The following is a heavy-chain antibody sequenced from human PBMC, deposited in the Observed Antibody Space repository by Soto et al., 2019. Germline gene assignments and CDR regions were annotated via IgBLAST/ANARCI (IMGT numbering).Heavy chain of an antibody. Sequence: ASVKVSCKASGYTFSSFYMHWVRQAPGQSLEWMGIINPSGGSTLYAQKFLGRISISRDTSTSTVYMELSSLRSEDTAVYYCAREDCTAPSCSSVGGGMDVWGQGTTVTVSS. CDR2: INPSGGST. V-gene: IGHV1-46*01. J-gene: IGHJ6*02. CDR3: AREDCTAPSCSSVGGGMDV. CDR1: GYTFSSFY. D-gene: IGHD2-15*01.